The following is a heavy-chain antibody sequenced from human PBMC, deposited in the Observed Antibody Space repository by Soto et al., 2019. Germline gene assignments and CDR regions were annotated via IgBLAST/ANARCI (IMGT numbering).Heavy chain of an antibody. Sequence: QVQLVQSGAEVKKPGASVKISCKAPGYTFTSYYMHWVRQAPGQGLEWRGIINPSVGSTNYAQKLQGRVAMTRDTSTSTVYMELNSLRSEDTAVYYCARPPYPGCINAVCYPLDYWGQGTLVTVSS. V-gene: IGHV1-46*01. CDR3: ARPPYPGCINAVCYPLDY. J-gene: IGHJ4*02. D-gene: IGHD2-8*01. CDR2: INPSVGST. CDR1: GYTFTSYY.